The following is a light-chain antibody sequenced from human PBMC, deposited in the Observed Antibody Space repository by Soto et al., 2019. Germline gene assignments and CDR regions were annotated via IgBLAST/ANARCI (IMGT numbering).Light chain of an antibody. J-gene: IGKJ4*01. CDR2: EVS. Sequence: DVVLTQSPLSLPVTLGRPASISCRSSQSLVYSDGNSYLTWFQQRPDQSPRRLLFEVSKRHSGVPDRCSRSGSGTDFTLKISTVAAEDVRVYYDVLGSHWPLTFGGWTKVDIK. CDR1: QSLVYSDGNSY. CDR3: VLGSHWPLT. V-gene: IGKV2-30*01.